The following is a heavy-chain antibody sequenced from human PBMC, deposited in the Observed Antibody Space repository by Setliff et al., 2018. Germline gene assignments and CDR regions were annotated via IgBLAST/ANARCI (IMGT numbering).Heavy chain of an antibody. J-gene: IGHJ4*01. CDR3: VRPGGTTVVARHFDY. CDR2: ISYSGTP. Sequence: SETLSLTCTVSGASISSSRDYWGWIRQAPGSGLEWIGSISYSGTPYYNASVESRVTISIDTSRNQFSLELRSVTVADTATYYCVRPGGTTVVARHFDYWGSGILVTVSS. D-gene: IGHD2-15*01. CDR1: GASISSSRDY. V-gene: IGHV4-39*01.